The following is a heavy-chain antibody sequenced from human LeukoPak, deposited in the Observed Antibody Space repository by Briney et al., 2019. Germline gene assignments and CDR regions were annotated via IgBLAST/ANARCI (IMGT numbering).Heavy chain of an antibody. D-gene: IGHD3-10*01. CDR2: IYYSGNT. CDR1: GGSISSYY. CDR3: ASLMVREHLIDY. J-gene: IGHJ4*02. V-gene: IGHV4-59*01. Sequence: SETLSLTCTVSGGSISSYYWSWIRQPPGKGLEWIGYIYYSGNTNYNPSLKSRVTISVDTSKNQFSLKLSSVTAADTAVYYCASLMVREHLIDYWGQGTLVTVSS.